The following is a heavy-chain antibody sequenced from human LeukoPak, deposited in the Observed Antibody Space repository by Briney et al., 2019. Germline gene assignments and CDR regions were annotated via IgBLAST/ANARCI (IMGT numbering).Heavy chain of an antibody. Sequence: SETLSLTCTVSGGSISSSSYYWGWIRQPPGKGLEWIGSIYYSGSTYYNPSLKSRVTISVDTSKNQFSLKLSSVTAADTAVYYCARHRRFLEWYPSWFDPWGQGTLVTVSS. CDR1: GGSISSSSYY. V-gene: IGHV4-39*01. CDR2: IYYSGST. J-gene: IGHJ5*02. D-gene: IGHD3-3*01. CDR3: ARHRRFLEWYPSWFDP.